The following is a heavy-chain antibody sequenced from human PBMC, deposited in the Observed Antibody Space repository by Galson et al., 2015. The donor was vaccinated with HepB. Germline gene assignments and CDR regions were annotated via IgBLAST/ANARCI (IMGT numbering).Heavy chain of an antibody. V-gene: IGHV4-30-4*01. Sequence: LTCTVSGGSISSGDYYWSWIRQPPGKGLEWIGYIYYSGSTYYNPSLKSRVTISVDTSKNQFSLKLSSVTAADTAVYYCARADYSNYIWFDPWGQGTLVTVSS. D-gene: IGHD4-11*01. J-gene: IGHJ5*02. CDR1: GGSISSGDYY. CDR3: ARADYSNYIWFDP. CDR2: IYYSGST.